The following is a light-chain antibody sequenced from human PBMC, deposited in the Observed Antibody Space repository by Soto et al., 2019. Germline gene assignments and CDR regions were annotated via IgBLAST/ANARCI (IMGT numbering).Light chain of an antibody. V-gene: IGKV4-1*01. J-gene: IGKJ4*01. CDR1: QSVLYDSNNKNY. CDR2: WAS. Sequence: DIVMSQSPDSLAASLGERATINCKSSQSVLYDSNNKNYLAWYQQKPGQPPKLLIYWASMRESGVPDRFSGSGSGTDFTLTITSLQAEDVAVYYCQQYYSLPLTCGGGTKGDIK. CDR3: QQYYSLPLT.